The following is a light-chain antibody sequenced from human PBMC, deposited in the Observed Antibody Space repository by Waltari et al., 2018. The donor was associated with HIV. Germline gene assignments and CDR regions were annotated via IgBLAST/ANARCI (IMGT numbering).Light chain of an antibody. CDR3: QQHNSFPIS. J-gene: IGKJ4*01. V-gene: IGKV1-17*01. CDR2: AGS. CDR1: EAIRSD. Sequence: DIQLTQSPSTQSASVGDGVTIFCRTSEAIRSDLAWFQQKPGKAPTRLIFAGSTLQSGVPLRFSGSGSGTQFTLTISGLQPEDFATYFCQQHNSFPISFGAGTKV.